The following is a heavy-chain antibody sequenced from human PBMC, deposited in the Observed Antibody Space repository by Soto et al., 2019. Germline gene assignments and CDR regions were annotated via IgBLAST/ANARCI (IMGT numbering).Heavy chain of an antibody. CDR3: AKDHCSSTSCLRAEYFQH. J-gene: IGHJ1*01. CDR1: GFTFSSYA. Sequence: GGSLRLSCAASGFTFSSYAMSWVRQAPGKGLEWVSAISGSGGSTYYADSVKGRFTISRDNSKKTLYLQMNSLRAEDTAVYYCAKDHCSSTSCLRAEYFQHWGQGTLVTVSS. CDR2: ISGSGGST. V-gene: IGHV3-23*01. D-gene: IGHD2-2*01.